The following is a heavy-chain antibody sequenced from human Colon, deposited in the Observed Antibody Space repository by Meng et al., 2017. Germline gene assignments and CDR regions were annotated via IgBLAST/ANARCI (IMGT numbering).Heavy chain of an antibody. D-gene: IGHD4-17*01. J-gene: IGHJ5*02. CDR1: GGSISSGDYY. Sequence: PVQGSGQGLVHPSHTLALTCTVSGGSISSGDYYWSWIRQPPGKGLEWIGYIYYSGSTYSNASLKSRVTISIDRSKNQFSLKLSSVTAADTAVYYCARDRKHYGERGWFDPWGQGTLVTVSS. CDR2: IYYSGST. CDR3: ARDRKHYGERGWFDP. V-gene: IGHV4-30-4*01.